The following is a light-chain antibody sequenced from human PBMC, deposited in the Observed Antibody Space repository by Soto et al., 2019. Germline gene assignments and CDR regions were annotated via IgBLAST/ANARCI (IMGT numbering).Light chain of an antibody. J-gene: IGKJ5*01. CDR2: GAS. Sequence: EIMLTQSPGTLSLSPGERATLSCRASQSVSNNYLAWYQQKPGQAPSLLIYGASNRATGIPDRFSGSGSGTDFTLTISRLEPEDFAVYYCQQRHNWRDTFGQGARPE. V-gene: IGKV3D-20*02. CDR3: QQRHNWRDT. CDR1: QSVSNNY.